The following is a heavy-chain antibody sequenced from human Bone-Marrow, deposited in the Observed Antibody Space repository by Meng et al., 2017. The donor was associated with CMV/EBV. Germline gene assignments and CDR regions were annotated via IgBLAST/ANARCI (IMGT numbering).Heavy chain of an antibody. CDR2: INPSGGST. V-gene: IGHV1-46*01. CDR3: ARELDTTGTVSPLNV. Sequence: ASVKVSCKASGYTFTSYYMHWVRQAPGQGLEWMGIINPSGGSTSYAQKFQGRVAMTRDTSTSTVYMELSSLRSEDTAVYYCARELDTTGTVSPLNVWGQGTTVTVSS. D-gene: IGHD1-1*01. J-gene: IGHJ6*02. CDR1: GYTFTSYY.